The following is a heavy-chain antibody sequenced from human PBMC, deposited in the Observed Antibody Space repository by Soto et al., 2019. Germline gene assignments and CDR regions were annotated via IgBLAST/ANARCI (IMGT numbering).Heavy chain of an antibody. J-gene: IGHJ4*02. CDR1: GFTFSDYY. V-gene: IGHV3-11*04. CDR2: ISSSGSTI. CDR3: ARDFSMVVVAPGY. D-gene: IGHD3-22*01. Sequence: GGSLRLSCAASGFTFSDYYMSWIRQAPGKGLEWVSYISSSGSTIYYADSVKGRVTITRDTSASTAYMELSSLRSEDTAVYYCARDFSMVVVAPGYWGQGTLVTVSS.